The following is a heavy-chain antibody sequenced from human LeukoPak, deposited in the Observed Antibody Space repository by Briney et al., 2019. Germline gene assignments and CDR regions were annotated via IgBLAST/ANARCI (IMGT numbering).Heavy chain of an antibody. D-gene: IGHD3-22*01. CDR1: GGSISSYY. V-gene: IGHV4-59*12. CDR2: IYYSGST. CDR3: ARDPEYYYDSSGYRYYPTHAFDI. J-gene: IGHJ3*02. Sequence: PSETLSLTCTVSGGSISSYYWSWIRQPPGKGLEWIGYIYYSGSTNYNPSLKSRVTISVDTSKNQFSLKLSSVTAADTAVYYCARDPEYYYDSSGYRYYPTHAFDIWGQGTMVTVSS.